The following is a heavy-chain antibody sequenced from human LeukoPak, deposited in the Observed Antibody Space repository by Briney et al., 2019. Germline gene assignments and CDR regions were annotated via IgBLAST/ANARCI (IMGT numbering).Heavy chain of an antibody. CDR1: GFTFSSYE. CDR2: ISSSGSTI. CDR3: EGDAVAVMYYYGMDV. Sequence: GGSLRLSCAASGFTFSSYEMNWVRQAPGKGLEWVSYISSSGSTIYYADSVKGRFTISRDNAKNSLYLQMDSLRAEDTAVYYCEGDAVAVMYYYGMDVWGQGTTVTVSS. V-gene: IGHV3-48*03. J-gene: IGHJ6*02. D-gene: IGHD6-19*01.